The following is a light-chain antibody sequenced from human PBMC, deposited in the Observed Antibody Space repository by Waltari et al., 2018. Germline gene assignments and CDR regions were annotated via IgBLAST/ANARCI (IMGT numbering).Light chain of an antibody. CDR1: ERISSW. CDR3: LQYNNRPYT. J-gene: IGKJ2*01. CDR2: QAS. Sequence: DLQMTQSPSILSASVGDRVTITCRASERISSWLAWYQQKLGKAPKLLIYQASRLQSGVPSRFSASGSGREFTLTISGLQPDDFASYYCLQYNNRPYTFGQGTKLEIK. V-gene: IGKV1-5*03.